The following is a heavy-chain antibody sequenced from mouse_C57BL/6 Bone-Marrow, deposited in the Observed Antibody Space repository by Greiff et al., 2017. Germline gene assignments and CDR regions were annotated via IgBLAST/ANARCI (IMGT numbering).Heavy chain of an antibody. Sequence: QVQLQQSGAELARPGASVKLSCKASGYTFTSYGISWVKQRTGQGLEWIGEIYPRSGYTYYNEKFKGKATLTADKSSSTAYMELRSLTSADSAVYCCGDCEGFAYWGQGTLVTVSA. CDR3: GDCEGFAY. CDR1: GYTFTSYG. V-gene: IGHV1-81*01. J-gene: IGHJ3*01. CDR2: IYPRSGYT.